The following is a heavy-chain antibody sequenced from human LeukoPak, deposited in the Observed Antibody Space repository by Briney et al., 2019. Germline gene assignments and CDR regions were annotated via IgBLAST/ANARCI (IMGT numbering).Heavy chain of an antibody. J-gene: IGHJ5*02. CDR2: IFTSGTN. CDR3: ARDRDIADYNWLDP. CDR1: GGSVGDYH. Sequence: SETLSLTCSVSGGSVGDYHWSWIRQPTGKGLEWIGRIFTSGTNHYHPSLRSRVTISVDQSKNQFFLKLTSVTAADTAVYYCARDRDIADYNWLDPWGQGTLVTVSP. V-gene: IGHV4-4*07. D-gene: IGHD6-13*01.